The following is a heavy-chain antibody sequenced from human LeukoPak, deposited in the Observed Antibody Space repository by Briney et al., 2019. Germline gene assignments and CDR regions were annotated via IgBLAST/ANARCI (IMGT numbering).Heavy chain of an antibody. V-gene: IGHV4-59*08. Sequence: SETPSLTCTVSGGSISTYYWSWIRQPPGKGLEWIGFVYYSGNTNYNPSLKSRVTISVDTPKNQFSLRLSSVTAADTAVYYCARQSLGPSRSGTSNIWFDPWGQGTLVTVSS. J-gene: IGHJ5*02. CDR3: ARQSLGPSRSGTSNIWFDP. CDR1: GGSISTYY. CDR2: VYYSGNT. D-gene: IGHD3-10*01.